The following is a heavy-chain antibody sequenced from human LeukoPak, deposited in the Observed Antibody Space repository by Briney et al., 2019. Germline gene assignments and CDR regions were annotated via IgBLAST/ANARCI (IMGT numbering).Heavy chain of an antibody. D-gene: IGHD6-6*01. J-gene: IGHJ4*02. CDR1: GFTLSSYA. CDR3: ARVTSPYYFDY. Sequence: GRSLRLSCAASGFTLSSYAMHWVRQAPGKGLEWVAVISYDGSNKYYADSVKGRFTISRDNSKNTLYLQMNSLRAEDTAVYYCARVTSPYYFDYWGQGTLVTVSS. CDR2: ISYDGSNK. V-gene: IGHV3-30*04.